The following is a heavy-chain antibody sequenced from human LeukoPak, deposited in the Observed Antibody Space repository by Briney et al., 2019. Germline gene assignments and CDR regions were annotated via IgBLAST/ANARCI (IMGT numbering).Heavy chain of an antibody. CDR3: AKISYYDFWSGYPHFDY. CDR1: GFTFSTYS. Sequence: GGSLRLSCAASGFTFSTYSMNWVRQAPGKGLEWVSAISGSGGSTYYADSVKGRFTISRDNSKNTLYLQMNSLRAEDTAVYYCAKISYYDFWSGYPHFDYWGQGTLVTVSS. J-gene: IGHJ4*02. CDR2: ISGSGGST. D-gene: IGHD3-3*01. V-gene: IGHV3-23*01.